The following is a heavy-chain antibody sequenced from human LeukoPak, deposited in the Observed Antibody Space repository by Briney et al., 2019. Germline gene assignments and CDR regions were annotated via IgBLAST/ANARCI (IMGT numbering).Heavy chain of an antibody. J-gene: IGHJ4*02. CDR1: GFSVSRNY. D-gene: IGHD3-16*01. CDR2: IKYGGSM. CDR3: ARAYDSRWGSPFDC. Sequence: GGSLRLSCAVSGFSVSRNYMNWVRQAPGKRLEWVSIIKYGGSMYYADSVKGRFAISRDTYNNTVYLQMNGMRTEDTAVYFCARAYDSRWGSPFDCWGQGTLVTVSS. V-gene: IGHV3-66*01.